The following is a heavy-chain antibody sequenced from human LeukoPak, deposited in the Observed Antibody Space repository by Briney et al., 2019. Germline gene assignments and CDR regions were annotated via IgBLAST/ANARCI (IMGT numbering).Heavy chain of an antibody. D-gene: IGHD6-13*01. J-gene: IGHJ6*02. Sequence: GGSLRLSCAASGFTFISYSMNWVRQAPGKGLEWVSSISSSSSYIYYADSVKGRLTISRDNAKNSLYLQMNSLRAEDTAVYYCARDPGSSWYNGAYYYYGMDVWGQGTTVTVSS. CDR2: ISSSSSYI. CDR3: ARDPGSSWYNGAYYYYGMDV. CDR1: GFTFISYS. V-gene: IGHV3-21*01.